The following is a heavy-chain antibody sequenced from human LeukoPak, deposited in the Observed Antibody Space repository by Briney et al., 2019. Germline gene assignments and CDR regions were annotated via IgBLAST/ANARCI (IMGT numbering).Heavy chain of an antibody. CDR2: MSGSGGST. CDR1: GFTFSSYA. V-gene: IGHV3-23*01. D-gene: IGHD1-26*01. CDR3: AKEPYSGSQLLDY. Sequence: GGSLRLSCAASGFTFSSYAMSWVRQAPGKGLEWVSAMSGSGGSTYYADSVKGRITISRDNSKNTLYLQMNSLRAEDTAVYYCAKEPYSGSQLLDYWGQGTLVTVSS. J-gene: IGHJ4*02.